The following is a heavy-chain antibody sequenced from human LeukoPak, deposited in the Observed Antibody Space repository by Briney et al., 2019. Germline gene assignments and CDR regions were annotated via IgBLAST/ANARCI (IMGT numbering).Heavy chain of an antibody. V-gene: IGHV6-1*01. Sequence: SQTLSLTCAISGDSVSSNSVTWNWIRQSPSRGLEWLGRTYYRSTWYNDYAVFVRGRITVNPDTYKNQFSLHLNSVTPEDTAVYYCARRLTQYDCFDPWGQGILVTVSS. D-gene: IGHD2-2*01. CDR1: GDSVSSNSVT. CDR2: TYYRSTWYN. CDR3: ARRLTQYDCFDP. J-gene: IGHJ5*02.